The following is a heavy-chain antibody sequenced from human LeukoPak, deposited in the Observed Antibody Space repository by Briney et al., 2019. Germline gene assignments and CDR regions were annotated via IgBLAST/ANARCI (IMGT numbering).Heavy chain of an antibody. CDR2: ISGSVDST. V-gene: IGHV3-23*01. J-gene: IGHJ4*02. D-gene: IGHD6-6*01. CDR3: AKWKYSNSGIDDY. CDR1: GFTFSTYA. Sequence: GGSLRLSCAASGFTFSTYAMSWVRQAPGKGLEWVSGISGSVDSTYYADSVKGRFTISRDNSKNTLYLQMNSLRAEDTAVYYCAKWKYSNSGIDDYWGQGTLVTVSS.